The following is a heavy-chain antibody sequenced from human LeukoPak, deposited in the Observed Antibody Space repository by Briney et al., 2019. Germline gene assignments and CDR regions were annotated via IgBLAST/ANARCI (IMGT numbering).Heavy chain of an antibody. Sequence: ASVKVSCKASGYTFTGYYMHWVRQAPGQGLEWMGWINPNSGGTSYAQKFQGRVTMTRDTSTSTVYMELSSLRSEDTAVYYCARIKYSNSPGWFDPWGQGTLVTVSS. CDR1: GYTFTGYY. J-gene: IGHJ5*02. CDR2: INPNSGGT. CDR3: ARIKYSNSPGWFDP. V-gene: IGHV1-2*02. D-gene: IGHD6-13*01.